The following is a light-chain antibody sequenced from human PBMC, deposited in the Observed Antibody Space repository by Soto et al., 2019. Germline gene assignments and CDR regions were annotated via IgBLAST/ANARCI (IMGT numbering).Light chain of an antibody. CDR3: SLYTSENAYV. J-gene: IGLJ1*01. CDR2: EVS. Sequence: QSAVTQPPSVSVSPGQSVTISCTGTSTDFVSYNRVSWYQQPPGTAPKLMIYEVSKRPSGVPDRFSGSKSGNTASLTISGLQAADEADYYCSLYTSENAYVFGTGTKVTVL. V-gene: IGLV2-18*01. CDR1: STDFVSYNR.